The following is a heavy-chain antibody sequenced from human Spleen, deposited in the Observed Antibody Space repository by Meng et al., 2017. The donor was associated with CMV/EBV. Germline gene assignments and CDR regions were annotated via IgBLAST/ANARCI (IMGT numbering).Heavy chain of an antibody. J-gene: IGHJ5*02. CDR1: GDSILSNRAA. CDR2: TYYRSKWFN. D-gene: IGHD1-1*01. Sequence: CASSGDSILSNRAAWNWIRQSPSRGLEWLGRTYYRSKWFNDYAVSAKSRITISPDTSKNQFSLQLNSVTPEDTAVYYCARESTGLSPWGQGTLVTVSS. CDR3: ARESTGLSP. V-gene: IGHV6-1*01.